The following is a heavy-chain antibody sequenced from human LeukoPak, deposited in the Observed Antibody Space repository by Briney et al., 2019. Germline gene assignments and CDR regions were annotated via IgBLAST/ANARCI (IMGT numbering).Heavy chain of an antibody. CDR3: AGDGGSTYYDFWSGYPGYDY. J-gene: IGHJ4*02. CDR2: ISSSSSYI. V-gene: IGHV3-21*01. D-gene: IGHD3-3*01. Sequence: GGSLRLSCAASGFTFSSYSMNWVRQAPGKGLEWVSSISSSSSYIYYADSVKGRFTISRDNAKNSLYLQMNSLRAEDTAVYYCAGDGGSTYYDFWSGYPGYDYWGQGTLVTVSS. CDR1: GFTFSSYS.